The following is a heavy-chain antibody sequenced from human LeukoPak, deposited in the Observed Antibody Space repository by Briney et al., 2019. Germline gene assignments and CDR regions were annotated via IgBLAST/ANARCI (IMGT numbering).Heavy chain of an antibody. D-gene: IGHD3-22*01. J-gene: IGHJ5*02. CDR1: GGSISSYY. CDR2: IYYSGST. CDR3: ARGPLYYYDSSGKGWFDP. V-gene: IGHV4-59*01. Sequence: SESLSLTCTVSGGSISSYYWSWIRQPPGKGLECIGYIYYSGSTNYNPSLKSRVTISVDTSKNQFSLKLSSVTAADTAVYYCARGPLYYYDSSGKGWFDPWGQGTLVTVSS.